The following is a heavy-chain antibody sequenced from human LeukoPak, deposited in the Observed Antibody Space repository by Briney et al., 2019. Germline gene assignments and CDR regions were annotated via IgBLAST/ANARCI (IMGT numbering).Heavy chain of an antibody. CDR1: GGTFSSYA. V-gene: IGHV1-69*05. CDR3: ARGYYYDSSGYFAY. Sequence: SVKVSCKASGGTFSSYAISWVQQAPGQGLEWMGGIIPIFGTANYAQKFQGRVTITTDESTSTAYMELSSLRSEDTAVYYCARGYYYDSSGYFAYWGQGTLVTVSS. J-gene: IGHJ4*02. CDR2: IIPIFGTA. D-gene: IGHD3-22*01.